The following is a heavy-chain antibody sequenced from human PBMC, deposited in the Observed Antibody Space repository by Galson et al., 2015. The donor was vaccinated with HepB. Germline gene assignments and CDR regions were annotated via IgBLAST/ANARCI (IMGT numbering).Heavy chain of an antibody. CDR3: ARAISSWDLKSWFDP. CDR1: GFTFSSYE. Sequence: SLRLSCAASGFTFSSYEMNWVRQAPGKGLEWVSYISSSGSTIYYADSVKGRFTISRDNAKNSLYLQMNSLRAEDTAVYYCARAISSWDLKSWFDPWGQGTLVTVSS. D-gene: IGHD6-13*01. J-gene: IGHJ5*02. V-gene: IGHV3-48*03. CDR2: ISSSGSTI.